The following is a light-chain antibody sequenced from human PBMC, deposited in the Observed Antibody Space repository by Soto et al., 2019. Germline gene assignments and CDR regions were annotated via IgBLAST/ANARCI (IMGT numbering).Light chain of an antibody. CDR2: AAS. J-gene: IGKJ1*01. CDR3: QQSYTSLWT. CDR1: QTISTY. V-gene: IGKV1-39*01. Sequence: DIQMTQSPSSVSASVGGRVTITCRASQTISTYLNWYQQKPGQAPKLLIYAASSLQSGVPSRFSGSGGGTDFTLTISDLRPEDFATYYCQQSYTSLWTFGQGTKVEVK.